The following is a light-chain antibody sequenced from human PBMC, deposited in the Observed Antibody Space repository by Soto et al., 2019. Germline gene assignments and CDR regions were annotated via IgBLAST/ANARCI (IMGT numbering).Light chain of an antibody. J-gene: IGLJ1*01. CDR3: AAWDDSLNGPV. CDR1: SSNIGSNT. V-gene: IGLV1-44*01. CDR2: SYN. Sequence: QAVLAEPPSASGTPVQSVTISFSGSSSNIGSNTVNRYQQLPGTAPKLLIYSYNQRPSGVPDRFSGSKSGPSASLAISGLQSDDEADYYCAAWDDSLNGPVFGTGTKVTV.